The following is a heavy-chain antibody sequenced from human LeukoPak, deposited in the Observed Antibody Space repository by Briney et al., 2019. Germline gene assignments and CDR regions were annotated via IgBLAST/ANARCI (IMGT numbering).Heavy chain of an antibody. V-gene: IGHV4-31*11. CDR1: GGSFSGYY. J-gene: IGHJ3*02. D-gene: IGHD5-24*01. Sequence: SETLSLTCAVYGGSFSGYYWSWIRQHPGKGLEWIGYIYYSGSTYYNPSLKSRVTISVDTSKNQFSLKLSSVTAADTAVYYCARDGYRVNSPNDAFDIWGQGTMVTVSS. CDR2: IYYSGST. CDR3: ARDGYRVNSPNDAFDI.